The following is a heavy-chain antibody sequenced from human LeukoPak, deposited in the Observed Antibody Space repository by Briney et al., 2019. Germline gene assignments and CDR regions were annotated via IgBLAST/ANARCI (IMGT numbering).Heavy chain of an antibody. Sequence: SETLSLTCTVSGGSISSYYWSWIRQPAGKGLEWIGRTYSSGSTDYNPSLRSRVTMSVDTSKNQFSLKLTSVTAADTAVYYCAREPAVTKVWFDPWGQGTLVIVSS. V-gene: IGHV4-4*07. D-gene: IGHD4-11*01. J-gene: IGHJ5*02. CDR2: TYSSGST. CDR1: GGSISSYY. CDR3: AREPAVTKVWFDP.